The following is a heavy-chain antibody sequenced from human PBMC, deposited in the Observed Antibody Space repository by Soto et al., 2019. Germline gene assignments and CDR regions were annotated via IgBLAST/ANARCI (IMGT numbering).Heavy chain of an antibody. CDR2: INHSGST. D-gene: IGHD6-19*01. CDR1: GGSFSGYY. J-gene: IGHJ4*02. Sequence: SETLSLTCAVYGGSFSGYYWSWIRQPPGKGLEWIGEINHSGSTNYNPSLKSRVTISVDTSKNQFSLKLSSVTAADTAVYYCARGAPSGSNNDYWGQGTLVTVSS. V-gene: IGHV4-34*01. CDR3: ARGAPSGSNNDY.